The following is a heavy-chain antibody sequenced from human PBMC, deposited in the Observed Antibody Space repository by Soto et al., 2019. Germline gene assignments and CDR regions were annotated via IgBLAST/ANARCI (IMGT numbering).Heavy chain of an antibody. Sequence: SETLSLTFSVSGGSVNSGGYSWSWVRQPPVKGLEWIGFISPSGSPAYNPSLKSRVTISVDRSNNQISLELSSVTAADTAVYYCARGVLAWGPGTLVTVSS. CDR1: GGSVNSGGYS. CDR2: ISPSGSP. CDR3: ARGVLA. J-gene: IGHJ5*02. D-gene: IGHD2-8*01. V-gene: IGHV4-30-2*01.